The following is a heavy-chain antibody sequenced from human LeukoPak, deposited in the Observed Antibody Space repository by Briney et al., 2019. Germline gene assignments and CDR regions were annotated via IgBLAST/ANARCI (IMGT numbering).Heavy chain of an antibody. CDR1: GFTFSSHG. CDR3: AKAVGASRPFDY. J-gene: IGHJ4*02. CDR2: IRSDGSDK. D-gene: IGHD1-26*01. Sequence: PGGSLRLSCAASGFTFSSHGMHWVRQAPGKGLEWVAFIRSDGSDKYYGDSVKGRVTISRDNSKNTLDLQMKSLRGEDTAVYYCAKAVGASRPFDYWGQGTLVTVSS. V-gene: IGHV3-30*02.